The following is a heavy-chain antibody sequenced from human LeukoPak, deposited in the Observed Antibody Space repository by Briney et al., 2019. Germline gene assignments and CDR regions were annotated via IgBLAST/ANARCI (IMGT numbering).Heavy chain of an antibody. CDR1: GFTFSSYG. CDR2: ISSISTYT. CDR3: TKARNYDILTGYLDY. Sequence: GGSLRLSCAASGFTFSSYGMNWVRQAPGKGPEWVSSISSISTYTHYADSVKGRFTISRDNAKNSLYLQMNSLRAEDTAVYYCTKARNYDILTGYLDYWGQGTLVTVSS. D-gene: IGHD3-9*01. V-gene: IGHV3-21*01. J-gene: IGHJ4*02.